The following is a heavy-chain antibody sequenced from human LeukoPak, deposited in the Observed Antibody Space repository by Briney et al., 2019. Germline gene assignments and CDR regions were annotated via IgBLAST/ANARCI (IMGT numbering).Heavy chain of an antibody. V-gene: IGHV3-7*03. D-gene: IGHD1-1*01. Sequence: PGGSLRLSCAASGFTFTSYWMSWVRQVPEKGLEWVANIKQDGSETHYVDSVKGRFTISRDNAKNSLFLQMNSLTAEDTAVYSCARDGPFSSPTSGWFYPWGQGTLVTVSS. CDR3: ARDGPFSSPTSGWFYP. CDR1: GFTFTSYW. J-gene: IGHJ5*02. CDR2: IKQDGSET.